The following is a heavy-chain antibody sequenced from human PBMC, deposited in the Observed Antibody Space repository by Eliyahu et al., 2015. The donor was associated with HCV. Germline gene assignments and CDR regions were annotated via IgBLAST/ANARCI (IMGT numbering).Heavy chain of an antibody. CDR1: GGTFSTSA. D-gene: IGHD6-19*01. CDR3: ARPSADNSGFSKPFDY. Sequence: QVQLVQSGAEVKKPGSSVKVSCKASGGTFSTSAITWVRQAPGQGLEWVGGVTPIFGTANYAQKFQGRVTITADESTTTAYMELSSLRSEDTAVYYCARPSADNSGFSKPFDYWGQGTLVTVSS. J-gene: IGHJ4*02. CDR2: VTPIFGTA. V-gene: IGHV1-69*01.